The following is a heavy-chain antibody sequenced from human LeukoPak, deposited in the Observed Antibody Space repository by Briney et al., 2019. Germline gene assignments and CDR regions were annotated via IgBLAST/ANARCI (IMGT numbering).Heavy chain of an antibody. D-gene: IGHD5-18*01. V-gene: IGHV4-59*01. J-gene: IGHJ4*02. CDR2: IYYSGST. CDR1: GGSISSYY. CDR3: ARSSWKQYLIDY. Sequence: PSETLSLTCTVSGGSISSYYWSWIRQPPGKGLEWIGYIYYSGSTNYNPSLKSRVTISVDTSKNQFSLKLSSVTAADTAVYYCARSSWKQYLIDYWGQGTLVTVSS.